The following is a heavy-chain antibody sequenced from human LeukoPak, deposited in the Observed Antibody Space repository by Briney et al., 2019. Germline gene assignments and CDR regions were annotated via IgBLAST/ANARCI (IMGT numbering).Heavy chain of an antibody. D-gene: IGHD5/OR15-5a*01. CDR3: ARGGYSVYDLGFSAESTGFDY. J-gene: IGHJ4*02. CDR1: GFTFTSYS. V-gene: IGHV3-48*04. CDR2: ISSSDTTI. Sequence: PGGSLRLSCAASGFTFTSYSMNWVRQAPGKGLEWVSHISSSDTTIYYADSVKGRFTISRDNTKNSLYLQMNSLKAEDTAVYFCARGGYSVYDLGFSAESTGFDYWGQGTLVTVSS.